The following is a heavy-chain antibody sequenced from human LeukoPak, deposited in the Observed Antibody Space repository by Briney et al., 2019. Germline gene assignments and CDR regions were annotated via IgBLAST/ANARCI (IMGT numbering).Heavy chain of an antibody. V-gene: IGHV1-69*05. Sequence: ASVKVSCKASGYTFSSNYMHWVRQAPGQGLEWMGGIIPIFGTANYAQKFQGRVTITTDESTSTAYMELSSLRSEDTAVYYCAREGFLEWLPGRYMDVWGKGTTVTVSS. J-gene: IGHJ6*03. CDR1: GYTFSSNY. CDR3: AREGFLEWLPGRYMDV. D-gene: IGHD3-3*01. CDR2: IIPIFGTA.